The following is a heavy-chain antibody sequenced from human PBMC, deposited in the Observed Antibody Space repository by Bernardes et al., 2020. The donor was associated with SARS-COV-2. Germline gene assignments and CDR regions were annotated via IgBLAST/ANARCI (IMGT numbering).Heavy chain of an antibody. CDR1: GFTFSNYA. J-gene: IGHJ4*02. CDR2: ITGSGGKT. V-gene: IGHV3-23*01. CDR3: AKTYGDYYYFDY. D-gene: IGHD4-17*01. Sequence: GGSLRLSCAASGFTFSNYAISWVRQAPGKGLEWVSSITGSGGKTYYADSVRCRFTISRDNSKNTLYLEMNSLGAEDTAVYYCAKTYGDYYYFDYWGQGTMVTVSS.